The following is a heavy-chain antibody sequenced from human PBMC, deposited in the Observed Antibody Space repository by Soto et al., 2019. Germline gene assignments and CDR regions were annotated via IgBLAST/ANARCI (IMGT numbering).Heavy chain of an antibody. CDR1: GYIFTSYY. Sequence: QVQLVQSGAEVKKPGASVKASCKASGYIFTSYYIHWVRQAPGQGLEWMGWINPFDGSRMFAQSFQGRVTMTRDTSTSTVYMEVSSLRSEDTAVYYCSRVDPGETSPFDHWGQGTLVTVSS. J-gene: IGHJ4*02. V-gene: IGHV1-46*03. CDR2: INPFDGSR. D-gene: IGHD3-10*01. CDR3: SRVDPGETSPFDH.